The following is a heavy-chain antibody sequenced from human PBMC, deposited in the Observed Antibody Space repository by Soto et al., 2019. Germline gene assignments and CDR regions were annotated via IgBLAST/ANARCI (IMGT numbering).Heavy chain of an antibody. V-gene: IGHV1-18*01. CDR2: ISPYNDYT. D-gene: IGHD3-16*01. J-gene: IGHJ6*02. CDR1: GYTFIRYR. Sequence: QVQLAQSANEVKKPGASVRVSGKAAGYTFIRYRIAWVRLAPGQGLEWMGWISPYNDYTVYAQKFQGRVSMTADTSTRTVYMNLRGLKSDDTAVYYCARGGYYDNSWGKLSHYGLDVWGQGTSVSVSS. CDR3: ARGGYYDNSWGKLSHYGLDV.